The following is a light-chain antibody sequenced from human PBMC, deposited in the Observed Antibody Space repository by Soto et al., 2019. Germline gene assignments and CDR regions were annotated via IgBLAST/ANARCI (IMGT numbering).Light chain of an antibody. J-gene: IGKJ1*01. Sequence: EIVMTQSPATLSVSPGERATLSCRASQSVSSRLAWYQHKPGQAPRLLIYGASSRATGIPDRFSGSGSGTDFTLTISRLEPEDFAVYYCQQYGRSPTTFGQGTKVDIK. CDR2: GAS. V-gene: IGKV3-20*01. CDR3: QQYGRSPTT. CDR1: QSVSSR.